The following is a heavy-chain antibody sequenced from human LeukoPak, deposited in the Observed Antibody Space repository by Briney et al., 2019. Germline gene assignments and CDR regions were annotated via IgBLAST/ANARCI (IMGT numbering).Heavy chain of an antibody. J-gene: IGHJ5*02. D-gene: IGHD1-1*01. CDR2: IYPGDSDT. V-gene: IGHV5-51*01. Sequence: GESLKISCKGSGYSFTSYWIGWVRQMPGKGLEWMGIIYPGDSDTRYSPSFQGQVTISADKSISTAYLQWSSLKASAPAMYYCARSTGNPRDWFDPWGQGTLVTVSS. CDR1: GYSFTSYW. CDR3: ARSTGNPRDWFDP.